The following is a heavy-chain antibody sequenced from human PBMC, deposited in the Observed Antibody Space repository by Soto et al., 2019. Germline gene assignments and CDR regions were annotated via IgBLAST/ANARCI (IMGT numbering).Heavy chain of an antibody. Sequence: VGSLRLSCAASGFTFSSYSMNWVRQAPGKGLEWVSYISSSSSTIYYTDSVKGRFTISRDNAKNSLYLQMNSLRAEDTAVYYCARAGPAFDYWGQGTLVTVSS. V-gene: IGHV3-48*01. CDR1: GFTFSSYS. J-gene: IGHJ4*02. D-gene: IGHD6-25*01. CDR2: ISSSSSTI. CDR3: ARAGPAFDY.